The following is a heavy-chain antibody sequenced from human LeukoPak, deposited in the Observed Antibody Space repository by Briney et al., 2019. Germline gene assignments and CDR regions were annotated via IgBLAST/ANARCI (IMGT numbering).Heavy chain of an antibody. J-gene: IGHJ4*02. CDR2: IYSGGST. D-gene: IGHD6-19*01. Sequence: GGSLRLSFAASGFTFSNAWMSWVRQAPGKGLEWVSAIYSGGSTYYADSVKGRFTISRDNSKNTLYLQMNSLRAEDTAVYYCARGSEGQWLVKSSFDYWGQGTLVTVSS. CDR3: ARGSEGQWLVKSSFDY. CDR1: GFTFSNAW. V-gene: IGHV3-53*01.